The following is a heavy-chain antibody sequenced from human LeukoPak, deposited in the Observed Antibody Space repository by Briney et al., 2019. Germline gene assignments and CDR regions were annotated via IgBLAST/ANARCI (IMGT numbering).Heavy chain of an antibody. Sequence: GGSLRLSCAASGFTFSSYGVHWVRQAPGKGLEWVAVISYDGSNKYYADSVEGRFTISRDNSKNTLYLQTNSLRAEDTAVYYCAEDLSSGDYFSDYWGQGTLVTVSS. J-gene: IGHJ4*02. D-gene: IGHD4-17*01. V-gene: IGHV3-30*18. CDR1: GFTFSSYG. CDR2: ISYDGSNK. CDR3: AEDLSSGDYFSDY.